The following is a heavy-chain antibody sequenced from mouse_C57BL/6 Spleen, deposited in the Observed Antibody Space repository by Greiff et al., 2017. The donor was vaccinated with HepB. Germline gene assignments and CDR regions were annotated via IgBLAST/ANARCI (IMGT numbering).Heavy chain of an antibody. J-gene: IGHJ4*01. CDR3: ARLDYYSLMDY. Sequence: QVQLKESGPELVKPGASVKISCKASGYSFTSYYIHWVKQRPGQGLEWIGWIYPGSGNTKYNEKFKGKATLTADTSSSTAYMQLSSLTSEDSAVYYCARLDYYSLMDYWGQGTSVTVSS. V-gene: IGHV1-66*01. CDR2: IYPGSGNT. D-gene: IGHD2-12*01. CDR1: GYSFTSYY.